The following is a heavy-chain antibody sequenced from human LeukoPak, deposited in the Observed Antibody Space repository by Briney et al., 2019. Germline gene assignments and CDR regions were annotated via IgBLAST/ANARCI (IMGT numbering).Heavy chain of an antibody. Sequence: ASVKVSCKASGYTFTGYYMHWVRQAPGQGLEWMGWINSNNGGTNYAQKFQERVNMALDTSNSTGYMELSRLRSDDTAIYFCARVDGGEWYYFDYWGQGTLVTVFS. J-gene: IGHJ4*02. CDR2: INSNNGGT. V-gene: IGHV1-2*02. CDR3: ARVDGGEWYYFDY. D-gene: IGHD2-8*02. CDR1: GYTFTGYY.